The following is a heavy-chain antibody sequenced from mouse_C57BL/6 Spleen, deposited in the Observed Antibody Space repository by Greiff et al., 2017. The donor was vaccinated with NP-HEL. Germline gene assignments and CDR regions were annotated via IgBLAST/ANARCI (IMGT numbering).Heavy chain of an antibody. CDR1: GYTFTSYW. CDR3: ARSGYDGYQGYFDY. D-gene: IGHD2-3*01. J-gene: IGHJ2*01. V-gene: IGHV1-64*01. Sequence: QVQLQQPGAELVKPGASVKLSCKASGYTFTSYWMHWVKQRPGQGLEWIGMIHPNSGSTNYNEKFKSKATLTVDKSSSTAYMQLSSLTSEDSAVYYCARSGYDGYQGYFDYWGQGTTLTVSS. CDR2: IHPNSGST.